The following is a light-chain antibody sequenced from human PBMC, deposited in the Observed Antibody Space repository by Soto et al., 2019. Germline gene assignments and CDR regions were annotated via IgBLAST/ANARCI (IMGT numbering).Light chain of an antibody. CDR2: DAS. Sequence: EILLTQSPATLSLSPGERATLSCRASQSVSSSLAWYQQRPGQAPRLLIYDASNRATGIPARFSGSGSGTDFTLTISSLEPEDFAVYFCQQRTDWLTFGGGTKVDI. CDR3: QQRTDWLT. J-gene: IGKJ4*01. V-gene: IGKV3-11*01. CDR1: QSVSSS.